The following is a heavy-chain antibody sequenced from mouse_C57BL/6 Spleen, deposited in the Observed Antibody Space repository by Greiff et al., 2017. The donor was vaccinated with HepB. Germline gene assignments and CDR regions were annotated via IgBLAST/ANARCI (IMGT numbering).Heavy chain of an antibody. Sequence: QVTLKVSGPGILQSSQTLSLTCSFSGFSLSTSGMGVSWLSQPSGKGLEWLGHIYWDDDKCYNPSLKSRRTISKDTSRTQVFLKITSADTADTATYYCARSYDYHYFDYWGQGTTLTVSS. CDR2: IYWDDDK. V-gene: IGHV8-12*01. D-gene: IGHD2-4*01. J-gene: IGHJ2*01. CDR1: GFSLSTSGMG. CDR3: ARSYDYHYFDY.